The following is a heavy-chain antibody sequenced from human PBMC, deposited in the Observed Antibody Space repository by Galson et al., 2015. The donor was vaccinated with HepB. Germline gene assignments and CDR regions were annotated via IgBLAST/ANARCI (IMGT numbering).Heavy chain of an antibody. D-gene: IGHD5-18*01. V-gene: IGHV4-59*01. Sequence: ETLSLTCTVSGGSISSYYWSWIRQPPGKGLEWIGYIYYSGSTNYNPSLKSRVTISVDTSKNQFSLKLSSVTAADTAVYYCARDTWGKRGYSYGAIDYWGQGTLVTVSS. CDR2: IYYSGST. CDR3: ARDTWGKRGYSYGAIDY. J-gene: IGHJ4*02. CDR1: GGSISSYY.